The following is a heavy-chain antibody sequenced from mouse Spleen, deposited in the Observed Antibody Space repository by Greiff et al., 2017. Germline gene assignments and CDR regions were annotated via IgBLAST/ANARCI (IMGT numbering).Heavy chain of an antibody. CDR2: IDPSDSYT. J-gene: IGHJ4*01. CDR1: GYTFTSYW. CDR3: ARKGMITTASAMDY. V-gene: IGHV1-59*01. D-gene: IGHD2-4*01. Sequence: VQLQQPGAELVRPGTSVKLSCKASGYTFTSYWMHWVKQRPGQGLEWIGVIDPSDSYTNYNQKFKGKATLTVDTSSSTAYMQLSSLTSEDSAVYYCARKGMITTASAMDYWGQGTSVTVSS.